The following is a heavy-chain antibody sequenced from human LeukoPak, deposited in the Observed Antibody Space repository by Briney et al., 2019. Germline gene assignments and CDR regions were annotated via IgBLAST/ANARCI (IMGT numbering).Heavy chain of an antibody. Sequence: SETLSLTCTFPGGCISSDYWCWIRQPPGEGLEWIGYIYYSGRTYYNPSLKSRITISVDTSKNQFSLKLSSVTAADTAVYYCVRGFYSPHYWGQGTLVTVSS. J-gene: IGHJ4*02. CDR1: GGCISSDY. D-gene: IGHD4-11*01. V-gene: IGHV4-59*13. CDR3: VRGFYSPHY. CDR2: IYYSGRT.